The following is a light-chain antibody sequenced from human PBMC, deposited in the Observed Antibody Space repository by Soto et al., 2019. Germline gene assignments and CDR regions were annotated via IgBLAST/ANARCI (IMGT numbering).Light chain of an antibody. Sequence: DIQMTQSPSTLSASVVDRVTIPCRASQTINNQLAWYQQKPGKAPKLLIFDVSTLESGVPSRFSGSGSGTEFTLTISSLQPDDFATYYCQRYDTLWTMFGQGTKVDIK. CDR1: QTINNQ. CDR3: QRYDTLWTM. CDR2: DVS. V-gene: IGKV1-5*01. J-gene: IGKJ1*01.